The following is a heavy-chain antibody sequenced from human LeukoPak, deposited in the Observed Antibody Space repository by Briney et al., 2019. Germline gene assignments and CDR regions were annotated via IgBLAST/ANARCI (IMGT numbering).Heavy chain of an antibody. D-gene: IGHD3-22*01. V-gene: IGHV4-34*01. CDR1: GGSFSGYY. CDR3: AGSRHLDYDSSGYYLYWYFDL. J-gene: IGHJ2*01. CDR2: INHSGST. Sequence: SETLSLTCAVYGGSFSGYYWSWIRQPPGKGLEWIGEINHSGSTNYNPSLKSRVTISVDTSKNQFSLKLSSVTAADTAVYYCAGSRHLDYDSSGYYLYWYFDLWGRGTLVTVSS.